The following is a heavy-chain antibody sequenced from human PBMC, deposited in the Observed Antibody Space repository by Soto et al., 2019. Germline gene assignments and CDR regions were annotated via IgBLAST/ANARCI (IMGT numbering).Heavy chain of an antibody. Sequence: PGGSLRLSCAASGVTFSSYDMHWVRQAPGKGLEWVAVISNDGSNKNYADSVKGRFTISRDNSKNTLYLQMNSLRAEDTAVYYCAKDGADSVGDYYFDYWGQGTLVTVSS. J-gene: IGHJ4*02. D-gene: IGHD3-10*01. CDR3: AKDGADSVGDYYFDY. CDR2: ISNDGSNK. CDR1: GVTFSSYD. V-gene: IGHV3-30*18.